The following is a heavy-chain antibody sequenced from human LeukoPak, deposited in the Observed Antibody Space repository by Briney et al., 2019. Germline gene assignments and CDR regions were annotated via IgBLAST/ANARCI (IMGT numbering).Heavy chain of an antibody. D-gene: IGHD1-26*01. V-gene: IGHV3-74*01. J-gene: IGHJ4*02. CDR1: GFTFSSYW. Sequence: VGSLRLSCAASGFTFSSYWTHWVRQAPGKGLVWFSRINSDGYSTSYADSVKGRFTISRDNAKNTLYLQMNSLRSEDTAVYYCASPYSGSYYGFDYWGQGTLVTVSS. CDR3: ASPYSGSYYGFDY. CDR2: INSDGYST.